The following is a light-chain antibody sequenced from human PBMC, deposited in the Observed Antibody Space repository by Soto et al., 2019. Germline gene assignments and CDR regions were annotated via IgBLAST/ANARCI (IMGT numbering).Light chain of an antibody. CDR1: QSVGTN. CDR2: GAS. CDR3: QQYNSWPPPYT. V-gene: IGKV3-15*01. Sequence: EIVMTQSPATLSVSPGERVILSCRASQSVGTNLAWYQQKPGQAPRLLIYGASTRATGIPARFSGSGSGTEFTLNISSLQSEDFAVYYCQQYNSWPPPYTFGQGTKLEIK. J-gene: IGKJ2*01.